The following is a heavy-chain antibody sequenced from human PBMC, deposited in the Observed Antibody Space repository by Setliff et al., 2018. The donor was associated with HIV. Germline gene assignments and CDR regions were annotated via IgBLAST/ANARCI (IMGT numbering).Heavy chain of an antibody. V-gene: IGHV1-18*01. Sequence: EASVKVSCKPSGYTFTTYGLSWVRQAPGQGLEWMGWISTYSDETSYSQNLQGRLTMTTDTSTGTAYMELNSLRAEDTAVYYCAKEDHYGDYPGAFDIWGQGTMVTVSS. CDR1: GYTFTTYG. J-gene: IGHJ3*02. CDR2: ISTYSDET. CDR3: AKEDHYGDYPGAFDI. D-gene: IGHD4-17*01.